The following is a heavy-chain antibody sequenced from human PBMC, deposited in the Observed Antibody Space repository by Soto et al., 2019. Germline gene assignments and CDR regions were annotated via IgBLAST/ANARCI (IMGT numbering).Heavy chain of an antibody. J-gene: IGHJ6*03. CDR1: GFTFSSYA. Sequence: GGSLRLSCAASGFTFSSYAMNWVRQAPGKGLEWVSAITNSGDSTYYADSVKGRFTISRDNAKNSLYLQMNSLRVEDTAVYYCVKDTSSSPYYMGVWGKGTTVTVSS. CDR2: ITNSGDST. D-gene: IGHD2-2*01. CDR3: VKDTSSSPYYMGV. V-gene: IGHV3-23*01.